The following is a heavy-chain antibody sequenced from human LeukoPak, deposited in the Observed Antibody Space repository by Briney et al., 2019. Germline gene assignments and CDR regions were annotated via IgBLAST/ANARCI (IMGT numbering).Heavy chain of an antibody. V-gene: IGHV5-51*01. D-gene: IGHD3-3*01. CDR2: IYPGDSET. Sequence: PGGSLRLSCKGSGYGFTSYWIGWVRQMPGKGLEWMGIIYPGDSETRYSPSFQGQVTISADKSISTAYLQWSSPKASDTAMYYCARAYYDFWSGYSPLSDYWGQGTLVTVSS. CDR3: ARAYYDFWSGYSPLSDY. CDR1: GYGFTSYW. J-gene: IGHJ4*02.